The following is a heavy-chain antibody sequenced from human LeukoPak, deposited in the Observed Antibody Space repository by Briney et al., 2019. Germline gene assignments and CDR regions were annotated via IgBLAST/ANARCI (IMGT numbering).Heavy chain of an antibody. D-gene: IGHD3-22*01. CDR1: GGSISSNY. Sequence: SETLSLTCTVSGGSISSNYWSWIRQPPGKGLEWIGYIYYSGSTNYNPSLKSRVTISVDTSKHQFSLNLRSVTAADTAVYYCAREREYHYDSSGYYRDAFDLWGQGTMVTVSS. J-gene: IGHJ3*01. V-gene: IGHV4-59*01. CDR3: AREREYHYDSSGYYRDAFDL. CDR2: IYYSGST.